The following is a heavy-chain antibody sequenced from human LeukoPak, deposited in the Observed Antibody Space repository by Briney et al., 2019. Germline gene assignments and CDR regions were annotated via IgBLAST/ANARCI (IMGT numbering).Heavy chain of an antibody. D-gene: IGHD1-1*01. CDR2: INHSGST. V-gene: IGHV4-34*01. J-gene: IGHJ4*02. Sequence: SETLSLTCAAYGGSFSGYYWSWIRQPPGKGLEWIGEINHSGSTNYNPSLKSRVTISVDTSKNQFSLKLSSVTAADTTVYYCARARVRVFDYWGQGTLVTVSS. CDR1: GGSFSGYY. CDR3: ARARVRVFDY.